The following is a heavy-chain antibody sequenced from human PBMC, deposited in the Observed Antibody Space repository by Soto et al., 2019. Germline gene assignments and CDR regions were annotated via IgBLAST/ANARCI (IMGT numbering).Heavy chain of an antibody. J-gene: IGHJ5*02. Sequence: ASVKVSCKASGYTFTSYSMHWVRQAPGQRLEWMGWINAGNGNTKYSKKFQGRVTITRDTSASTAYIELSSLRSEDTAVYYCARGTGYSSSWYTSWGQGTLVTVSS. V-gene: IGHV1-3*01. D-gene: IGHD6-13*01. CDR1: GYTFTSYS. CDR2: INAGNGNT. CDR3: ARGTGYSSSWYTS.